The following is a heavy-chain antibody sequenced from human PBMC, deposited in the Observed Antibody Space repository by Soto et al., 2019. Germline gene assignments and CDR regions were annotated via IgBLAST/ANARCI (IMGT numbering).Heavy chain of an antibody. J-gene: IGHJ4*02. D-gene: IGHD6-6*01. Sequence: GASVKVSCKAYLYTFTANSLHWVRQAPGQGLEWMGWIKPNSGGTNYTQNFQGRVTMTGDTSISTVYMELSRLKYDDTAVYYCTTTLPSSSSTFPDYWGQGTLVTVPQ. CDR2: IKPNSGGT. CDR3: TTTLPSSSSTFPDY. V-gene: IGHV1-2*02. CDR1: LYTFTANS.